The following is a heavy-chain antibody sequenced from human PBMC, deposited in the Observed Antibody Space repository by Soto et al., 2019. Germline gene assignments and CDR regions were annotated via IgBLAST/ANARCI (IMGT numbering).Heavy chain of an antibody. D-gene: IGHD6-19*01. CDR2: INAGNGNT. V-gene: IGHV1-3*05. CDR1: GYTFTAYA. CDR3: ARAVAVPADFDY. Sequence: QVQLVQSGAEEKKPGASVKVSCKASGYTFTAYAMHWVRQAPGQRLEWMGWINAGNGNTKYSQKFQGRVTITRDTSARTADMELSSLRSEDTAVYYCARAVAVPADFDYWGQGTLVTVSS. J-gene: IGHJ4*02.